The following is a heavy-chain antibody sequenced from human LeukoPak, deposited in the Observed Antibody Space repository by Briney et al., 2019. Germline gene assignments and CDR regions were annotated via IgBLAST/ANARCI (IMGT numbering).Heavy chain of an antibody. CDR3: AREGSGSYDYYYYMDV. V-gene: IGHV3-48*01. Sequence: AGGSLRLSCAASGFTFSSYEMNWVRQAPGKGLEWVSYISSSSSTIYYADSVKGRFTISRDNAKNSLYLQMNSLRAEDTAVYYCAREGSGSYDYYYYMDVWGKGTTVTVSS. CDR2: ISSSSSTI. J-gene: IGHJ6*03. D-gene: IGHD1-26*01. CDR1: GFTFSSYE.